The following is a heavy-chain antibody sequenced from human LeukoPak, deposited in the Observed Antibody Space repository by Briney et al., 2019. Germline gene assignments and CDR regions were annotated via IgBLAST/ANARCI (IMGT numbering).Heavy chain of an antibody. D-gene: IGHD2-2*01. CDR3: ARESDRWCSSTSCPRDY. Sequence: PGGSLRLSCETSGFTFSIYSMNWFRQAPGKGLEWVSSIGGDSNYIYHADSVRGRFTTSRDNAKNSLYLQMDSLRAEDTALYFCARESDRWCSSTSCPRDYWGQGILVTISS. CDR1: GFTFSIYS. CDR2: IGGDSNYI. J-gene: IGHJ4*02. V-gene: IGHV3-21*01.